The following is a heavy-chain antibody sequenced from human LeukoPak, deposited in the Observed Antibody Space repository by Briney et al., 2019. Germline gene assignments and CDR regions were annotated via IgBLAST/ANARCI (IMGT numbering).Heavy chain of an antibody. J-gene: IGHJ4*02. Sequence: GGSLRLSCAASGFTVSSNYMTWVRQAPGKGLEWVSVIYSGGSTYYADSVKGRFTISRDNSKNTLYVQVNSLGTEDTAAYYCAKGSYYDSSGSFYFDYWGQGTLVTVSS. D-gene: IGHD3-22*01. V-gene: IGHV3-53*01. CDR2: IYSGGST. CDR1: GFTVSSNY. CDR3: AKGSYYDSSGSFYFDY.